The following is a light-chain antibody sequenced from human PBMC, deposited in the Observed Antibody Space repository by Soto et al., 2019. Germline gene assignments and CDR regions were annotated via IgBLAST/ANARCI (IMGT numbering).Light chain of an antibody. J-gene: IGLJ1*01. CDR2: GVT. Sequence: QSVLAQPTSVSGSPGQSITISCTGNHNDIGTYDYVSWYQQHPGRAPRLLIHGVTTRPSGISGRFSASKSGLTASLTISGLQPEDEADYHCSSFTSNRIYVFGPGTKGTVL. CDR1: HNDIGTYDY. CDR3: SSFTSNRIYV. V-gene: IGLV2-14*03.